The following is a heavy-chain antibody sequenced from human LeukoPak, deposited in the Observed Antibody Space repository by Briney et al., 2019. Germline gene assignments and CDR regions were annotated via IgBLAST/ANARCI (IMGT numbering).Heavy chain of an antibody. CDR1: GGSISSSSYY. Sequence: PSETLSLTCTVSGGSISSSSYYWGWIRQPPGKGLEWIGEINHSGSTNYNPSLKSRVTISVDTSKNQFSLKLSSVTAADTAVYYCARGPRRAPKPYGSGRGDIGPWGQGTLVTVSS. CDR3: ARGPRRAPKPYGSGRGDIGP. D-gene: IGHD3-10*01. J-gene: IGHJ5*02. V-gene: IGHV4-39*07. CDR2: INHSGST.